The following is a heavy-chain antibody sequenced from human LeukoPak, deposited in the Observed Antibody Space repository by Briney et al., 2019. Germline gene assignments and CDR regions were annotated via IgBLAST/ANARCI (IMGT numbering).Heavy chain of an antibody. V-gene: IGHV1-2*02. CDR2: INPNSGGT. J-gene: IGHJ5*02. CDR3: ARSDYLNWFDP. D-gene: IGHD3-16*01. CDR1: GYTFTDYY. Sequence: ASVKVSCKASGYTFTDYYLHWVRQAPGQGLEWMGWINPNSGGTTYAQKFQGRVTMTRDTSISTAYMELSRLRSDDTAVCYCARSDYLNWFDPWGQGTLVTVSS.